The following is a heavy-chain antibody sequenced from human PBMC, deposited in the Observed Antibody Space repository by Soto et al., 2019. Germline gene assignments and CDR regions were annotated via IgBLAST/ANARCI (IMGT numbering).Heavy chain of an antibody. Sequence: GGSLRLSCAASGFTFSSYAMSWVRQAPGKGLEWVSAISGSGGSTYYADSVKGRFTISRDNSKNTLYLQMNSLRAEDTAVYYCAKDTRRNSGSYVDYWGQGTLVTVSS. V-gene: IGHV3-23*01. CDR3: AKDTRRNSGSYVDY. CDR1: GFTFSSYA. D-gene: IGHD1-26*01. J-gene: IGHJ4*02. CDR2: ISGSGGST.